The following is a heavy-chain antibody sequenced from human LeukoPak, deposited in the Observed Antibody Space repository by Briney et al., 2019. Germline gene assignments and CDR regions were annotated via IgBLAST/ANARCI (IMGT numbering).Heavy chain of an antibody. V-gene: IGHV3-7*01. J-gene: IGHJ5*02. CDR1: GFTFSSYW. CDR2: IKQDGSEK. Sequence: PGGSLRLSCAASGFTFSSYWMSWVRQAPGKGLEWVATIKQDGSEKYYVDSVKGRFTISRDNAKNALYLQMNSLRAEDTAVYYSARDQVAAAYNWFDPWGQGTLVTVSS. D-gene: IGHD2-2*01. CDR3: ARDQVAAAYNWFDP.